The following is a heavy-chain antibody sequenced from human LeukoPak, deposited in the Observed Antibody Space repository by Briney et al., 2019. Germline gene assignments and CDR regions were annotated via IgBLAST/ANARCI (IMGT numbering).Heavy chain of an antibody. V-gene: IGHV4-34*01. D-gene: IGHD4-17*01. CDR2: ITHHGRT. J-gene: IGHJ4*02. Sequence: PSETLSLTGAVSGGPLSTYYWSWIRQPPGKGLEWIGEITHHGRTNHNPSLKSRVTISADTSNSQFSLKLSSVTAADSAVYYCAPIYGDYSDFDSWGQGTLVTVSS. CDR3: APIYGDYSDFDS. CDR1: GGPLSTYY.